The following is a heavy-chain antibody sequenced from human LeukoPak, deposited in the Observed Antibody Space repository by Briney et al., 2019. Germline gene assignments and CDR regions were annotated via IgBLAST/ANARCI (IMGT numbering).Heavy chain of an antibody. D-gene: IGHD1-14*01. CDR1: GSTVSSYS. V-gene: IGHV3-48*04. Sequence: GGSLRLSCAVSGSTVSSYSMNWVRQAPGKGLEWVSYITGSGTTIYYADSVKGRFTISRDNAGNSLYLQMNSLRAEDTAVYYCARDGPPWAFDIWGQGTMVTVSS. CDR3: ARDGPPWAFDI. CDR2: ITGSGTTI. J-gene: IGHJ3*02.